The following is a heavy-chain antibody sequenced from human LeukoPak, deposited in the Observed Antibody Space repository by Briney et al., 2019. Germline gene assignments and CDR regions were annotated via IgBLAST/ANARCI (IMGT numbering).Heavy chain of an antibody. J-gene: IGHJ4*02. V-gene: IGHV3-23*01. Sequence: QPGGSLRLSCAASGFTLTSYAMSWVRQAPGKGLAWVSAVGPSGSTYYADSVKGRFTISRDNSKYTLYLQMNSLRVEDTAVYHCAKRGGSYRGFDYWGQGTLVTVSS. CDR3: AKRGGSYRGFDY. D-gene: IGHD1-26*01. CDR1: GFTLTSYA. CDR2: VGPSGST.